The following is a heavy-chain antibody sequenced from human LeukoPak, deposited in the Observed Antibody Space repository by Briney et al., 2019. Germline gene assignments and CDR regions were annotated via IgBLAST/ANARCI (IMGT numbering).Heavy chain of an antibody. J-gene: IGHJ4*01. V-gene: IGHV3-23*01. D-gene: IGHD6-19*01. Sequence: GGSLRLSCAASGFTFSRYAMSWVRQAPGKGLEGVSAISGSGCSTYYADSVKGRFTISRDNSKNTLYLQMNSLRAEDTAVYYCAKGIYSSGWSYFDCWGHGTLVTVSS. CDR1: GFTFSRYA. CDR2: ISGSGCST. CDR3: AKGIYSSGWSYFDC.